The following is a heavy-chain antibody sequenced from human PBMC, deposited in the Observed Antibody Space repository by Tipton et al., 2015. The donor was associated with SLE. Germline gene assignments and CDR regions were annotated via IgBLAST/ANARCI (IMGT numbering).Heavy chain of an antibody. Sequence: TLSLTCTVSPGSISSGGYYWSWIRQHPGKGPEWIGYIHYSGSTYYNPSLKSRVTISVDTSKNQFSLKLSSVTAADTAVYYCARWVDSPEGVWGKGTTVTVSS. V-gene: IGHV4-31*03. D-gene: IGHD3-9*01. CDR1: PGSISSGGYY. J-gene: IGHJ6*04. CDR3: ARWVDSPEGV. CDR2: IHYSGST.